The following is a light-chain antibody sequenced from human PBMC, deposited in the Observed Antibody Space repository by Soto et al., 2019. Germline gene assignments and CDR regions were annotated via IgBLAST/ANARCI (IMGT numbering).Light chain of an antibody. J-gene: IGKJ5*01. CDR1: QSVSSSY. V-gene: IGKV3-20*01. CDR3: QQYGRSLFT. CDR2: GAS. Sequence: TQSACTLSLSPGERATLSCRASQSVSSSYLAWYQQKPGQAPRLLIYGASSRATGIPDRFSGSGPGTDFTLTISSLEPEDFAVYYCQQYGRSLFTFGQGTRLEIK.